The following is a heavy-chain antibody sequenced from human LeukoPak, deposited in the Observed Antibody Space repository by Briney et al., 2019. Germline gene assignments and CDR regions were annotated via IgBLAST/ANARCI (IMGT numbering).Heavy chain of an antibody. CDR1: GGSFSGYY. D-gene: IGHD2-15*01. CDR2: INHSGST. CDR3: ARGLTYCSGGSYYFNWFDP. Sequence: SETLSLTCAVYGGSFSGYYWSWIRQPPGKGLEWIGEINHSGSTNYNPSLKSRVTISVDTSKNQFSLKLSSVTAADTAVYYCARGLTYCSGGSYYFNWFDPWGQGTLVTVSS. J-gene: IGHJ5*02. V-gene: IGHV4-34*01.